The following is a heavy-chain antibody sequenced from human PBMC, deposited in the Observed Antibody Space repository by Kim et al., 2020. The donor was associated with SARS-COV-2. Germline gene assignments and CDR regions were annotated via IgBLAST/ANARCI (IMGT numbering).Heavy chain of an antibody. CDR2: IYYSGST. J-gene: IGHJ4*02. CDR1: SDSISSYY. D-gene: IGHD6-13*01. V-gene: IGHV4-59*01. Sequence: SETLSLTCIVSSDSISSYYCSWIRQFPGKGLEWIGYIYYSGSTNYNPSLNSRVTMSWDTSKNQFSLELTSVTDADTAVYYCARSEGRGSWHQFDYWGQGILVTVSS. CDR3: ARSEGRGSWHQFDY.